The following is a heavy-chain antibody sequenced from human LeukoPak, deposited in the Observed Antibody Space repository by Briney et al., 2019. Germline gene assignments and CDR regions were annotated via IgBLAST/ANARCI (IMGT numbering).Heavy chain of an antibody. D-gene: IGHD5-24*01. CDR1: GGTFSSYA. CDR3: AISARDGYNSGYFDY. CDR2: IIPIFGTA. V-gene: IGHV1-69*06. Sequence: GASVKVSCKASGGTFSSYAISWVRQAPGQGLEWMGGIIPIFGTANYAQKFQGRVTITADKSTSTAYMELSSLRSEDTAVYYCAISARDGYNSGYFDYWGQGTLVTVSS. J-gene: IGHJ4*02.